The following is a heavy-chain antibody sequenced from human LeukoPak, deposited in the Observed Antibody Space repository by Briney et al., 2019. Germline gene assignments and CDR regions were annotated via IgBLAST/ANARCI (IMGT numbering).Heavy chain of an antibody. V-gene: IGHV4-61*02. J-gene: IGHJ6*04. CDR2: IYTSGST. D-gene: IGHD3-10*01. CDR3: ARDRIGADV. Sequence: SETLSLTCTVSGGSISSGSYYWSWIRQPAGKGLEWIGRIYTSGSTNYNPSLKSRVTISVDTSKNQFSLKLSPVTAADTAVYYCARDRIGADVWGKGTTVTVSS. CDR1: GGSISSGSYY.